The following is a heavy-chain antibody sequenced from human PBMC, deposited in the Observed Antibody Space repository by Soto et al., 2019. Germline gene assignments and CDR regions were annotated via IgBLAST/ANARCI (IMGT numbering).Heavy chain of an antibody. Sequence: PSETLSLTCTVSGGSINSGTYHWSWIRQHPGKGLEWIGYIYYSGSTFYNPSLKSRLTISVDTSKNQFSLRLSSVTAADTAVYYCAREMNYYDTSGDSHFDSWGQGTLVTVSS. V-gene: IGHV4-31*03. D-gene: IGHD3-22*01. CDR1: GGSINSGTYH. J-gene: IGHJ4*02. CDR3: AREMNYYDTSGDSHFDS. CDR2: IYYSGST.